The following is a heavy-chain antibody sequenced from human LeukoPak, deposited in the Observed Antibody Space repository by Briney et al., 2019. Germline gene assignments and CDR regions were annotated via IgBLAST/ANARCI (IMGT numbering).Heavy chain of an antibody. V-gene: IGHV3-21*01. D-gene: IGHD2-15*01. J-gene: IGHJ4*02. CDR3: AGDYSVRLLDY. Sequence: GGSLRLSCAASGFTFRNYNMNWVRQAPGKGLEWVSSISDNSNHIYYADSVKGRFTISRDSAKNSLYLQMGSLRAEDTAVYYCAGDYSVRLLDYWGQGTLVTVSS. CDR2: ISDNSNHI. CDR1: GFTFRNYN.